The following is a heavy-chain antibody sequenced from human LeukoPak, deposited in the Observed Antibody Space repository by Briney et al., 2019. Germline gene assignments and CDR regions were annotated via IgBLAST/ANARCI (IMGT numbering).Heavy chain of an antibody. Sequence: LGGSLRLSCTASGFTFSSYSMNWVRQAPGKGLEWVSSISSSSSYIYYADSVKGRFTISRDNAKNSLYLQMNSLRAEDTAVYYCAKYPYDSSGYFDYWGQGTLVTVSS. D-gene: IGHD3-22*01. J-gene: IGHJ4*02. V-gene: IGHV3-21*01. CDR3: AKYPYDSSGYFDY. CDR1: GFTFSSYS. CDR2: ISSSSSYI.